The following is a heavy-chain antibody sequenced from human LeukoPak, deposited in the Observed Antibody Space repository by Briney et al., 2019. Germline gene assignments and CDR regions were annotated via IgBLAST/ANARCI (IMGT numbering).Heavy chain of an antibody. CDR1: GYTFASYG. CDR2: ISATNGNT. D-gene: IGHD1-26*01. Sequence: ASVKVSCKASGYTFASYGISWVRQAPGQGLEWMGWISATNGNTNYAQKLKGRVTMTTDTSTTTAYMELKSLRSDDTAVYYCARGVGVNCRPDYWGQGTLVTVPS. V-gene: IGHV1-18*01. CDR3: ARGVGVNCRPDY. J-gene: IGHJ4*02.